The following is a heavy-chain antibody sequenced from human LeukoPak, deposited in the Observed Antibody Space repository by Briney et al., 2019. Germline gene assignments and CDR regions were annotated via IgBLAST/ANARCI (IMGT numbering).Heavy chain of an antibody. CDR1: GGSISSYY. Sequence: PSETLSLTCTVSGGSISSYYWTWIRQPPGKGLEWIGNIYHSGSTYYNPSLKSRVTISVDTSKNQFSLKLSSVTAADTAVYYCARLPPYSSSAYYFDYWGQGTLVTVSS. V-gene: IGHV4-59*08. D-gene: IGHD6-6*01. CDR2: IYHSGST. CDR3: ARLPPYSSSAYYFDY. J-gene: IGHJ4*02.